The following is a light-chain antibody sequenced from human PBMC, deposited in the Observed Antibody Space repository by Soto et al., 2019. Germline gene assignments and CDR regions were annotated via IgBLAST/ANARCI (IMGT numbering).Light chain of an antibody. CDR2: EVN. Sequence: QSALTQPPSASGSPGQSVAISCTGTSSDVGGYNSVSWYQIHAGKAPKLIIYEVNKRPSDVPDRFSASKSGNTASLTVSGLQTEDEADYYCSSYAGSDNYVFGVGTKVTVL. V-gene: IGLV2-8*01. CDR1: SSDVGGYNS. CDR3: SSYAGSDNYV. J-gene: IGLJ1*01.